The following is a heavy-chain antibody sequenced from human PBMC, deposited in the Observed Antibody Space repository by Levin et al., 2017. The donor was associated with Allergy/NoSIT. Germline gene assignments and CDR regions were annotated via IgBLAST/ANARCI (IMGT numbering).Heavy chain of an antibody. Sequence: SCAVYGGSFSGYYWSWIRQPPGKGLEWIGEINHSGSTNYNPSLKSRVTISVDTSKNQFSLKLSSVTAADTAVYYCARVKGRITMVRGAFDYWGQGTLVTVSS. CDR3: ARVKGRITMVRGAFDY. J-gene: IGHJ4*02. D-gene: IGHD3-10*01. V-gene: IGHV4-34*01. CDR1: GGSFSGYY. CDR2: INHSGST.